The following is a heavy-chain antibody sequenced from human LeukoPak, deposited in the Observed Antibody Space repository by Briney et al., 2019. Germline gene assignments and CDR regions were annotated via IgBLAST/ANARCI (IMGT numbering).Heavy chain of an antibody. Sequence: PGGSLRLSCAASGFTFTTYAVIWVRQAPGKGLEWVSAISGTAVDTFYADSVKGRFTISRDNSDNTVSLQVNSLRAEDTAVYYCARLCGTYGTTSRVLDSWGQGTLVIVSS. CDR3: ARLCGTYGTTSRVLDS. CDR1: GFTFTTYA. D-gene: IGHD1-1*01. J-gene: IGHJ4*02. CDR2: ISGTAVDT. V-gene: IGHV3-23*01.